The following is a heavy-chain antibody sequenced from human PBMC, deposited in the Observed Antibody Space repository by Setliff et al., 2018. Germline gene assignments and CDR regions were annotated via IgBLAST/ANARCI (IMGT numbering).Heavy chain of an antibody. Sequence: SETLSLTCTVSGGSISSSSYYWGWIRQPPGKGLEWIGSIYYSGSTYYNPSLKSRVTISVDTSKNQFSLKLSSVTAADTAVYYCATPYYYDSSGYYHWGQGTLVTVS. V-gene: IGHV4-39*01. CDR2: IYYSGST. J-gene: IGHJ5*02. CDR1: GGSISSSSYY. CDR3: ATPYYYDSSGYYH. D-gene: IGHD3-22*01.